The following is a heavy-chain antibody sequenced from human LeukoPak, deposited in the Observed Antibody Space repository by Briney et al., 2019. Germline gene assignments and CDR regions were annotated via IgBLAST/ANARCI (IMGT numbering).Heavy chain of an antibody. V-gene: IGHV3-23*01. CDR2: ISGSGGST. Sequence: GGSLRLSCAASGFTFSSYAMSWVRQAPGKGLEWVSAISGSGGSTYYVDSVKGRFTISRDNSKNTLYLQMNSLRAEDTAVYYCAKGQAAARWFDPWGQGTLVTVSS. J-gene: IGHJ5*02. CDR3: AKGQAAARWFDP. D-gene: IGHD6-13*01. CDR1: GFTFSSYA.